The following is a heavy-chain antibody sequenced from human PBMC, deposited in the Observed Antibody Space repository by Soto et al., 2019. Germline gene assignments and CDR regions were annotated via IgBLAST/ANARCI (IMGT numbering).Heavy chain of an antibody. CDR2: IYYSGST. Sequence: QVQLQESGPGLVKPSQTLSLTCTVSGGSISSGGYYWSWIRQHPGKGLEWIGYIYYSGSTYYNPSLQSRVTISVDTSKNQFSLKLSSVTAADTAVYYCARDTKAAAGIDLNYYYYGMDVWGQGTTVTVSS. V-gene: IGHV4-31*03. CDR1: GGSISSGGYY. J-gene: IGHJ6*02. D-gene: IGHD6-13*01. CDR3: ARDTKAAAGIDLNYYYYGMDV.